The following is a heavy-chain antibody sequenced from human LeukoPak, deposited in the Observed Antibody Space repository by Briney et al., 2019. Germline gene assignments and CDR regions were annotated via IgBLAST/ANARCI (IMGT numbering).Heavy chain of an antibody. D-gene: IGHD3-3*01. CDR2: ILYDGSNK. Sequence: GGSLRLSCAASGFTFSSYDIHWVRQAPGKGLEWVTIILYDGSNKYYADSVKGRFTISRDNSKNTVYLQMNSLTAEDTAVYYCARESSGGFDNWAQGTLVTVSS. CDR1: GFTFSSYD. CDR3: ARESSGGFDN. V-gene: IGHV3-33*05. J-gene: IGHJ4*02.